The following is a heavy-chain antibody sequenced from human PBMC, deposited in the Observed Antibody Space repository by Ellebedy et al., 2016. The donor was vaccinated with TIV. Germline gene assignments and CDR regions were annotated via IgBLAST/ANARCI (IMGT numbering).Heavy chain of an antibody. V-gene: IGHV4-39*07. CDR3: AREYGDYVSIDY. CDR1: GGSISSSSYH. J-gene: IGHJ4*02. D-gene: IGHD4-17*01. CDR2: IHYSGST. Sequence: MPSETLSLTCSVSGGSISSSSYHWGWIRQPPGKGLEWIGSIHYSGSTNYNPSLKSRVTISVDTSKNQFSLKLSSVTAADTAVYYCAREYGDYVSIDYWGQGTLVTVSS.